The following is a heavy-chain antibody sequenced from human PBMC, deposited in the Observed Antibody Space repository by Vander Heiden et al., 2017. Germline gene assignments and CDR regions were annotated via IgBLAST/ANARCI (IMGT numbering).Heavy chain of an antibody. CDR2: ISYDGSNK. Sequence: QVQLVESGGGVVQPGRSLRLSCAASGFTFSSYAMHWVRQAPGKGLEWVAVISYDGSNKYYADSVKGRFTISRDNSKNTLYLKMNSMRAEETAVYYCARDGFEYSSSFWHFDYWGQGTLVTVSS. J-gene: IGHJ4*02. CDR1: GFTFSSYA. V-gene: IGHV3-30-3*01. CDR3: ARDGFEYSSSFWHFDY. D-gene: IGHD6-6*01.